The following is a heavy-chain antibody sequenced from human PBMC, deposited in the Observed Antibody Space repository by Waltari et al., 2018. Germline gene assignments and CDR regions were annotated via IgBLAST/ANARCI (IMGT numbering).Heavy chain of an antibody. Sequence: QVQLVESGGGVVQPGRSLRLSCAASGFTFSRYAMHWLRQAPGKGLEWVAVISYDGSNKYYADSVKGRFTISRDNSKNTLYLQMNSLRAEDTAVYYCARGVSGWYEVGLDDYWGQGTLVTVSS. CDR3: ARGVSGWYEVGLDDY. J-gene: IGHJ4*02. CDR1: GFTFSRYA. V-gene: IGHV3-30*01. D-gene: IGHD6-19*01. CDR2: ISYDGSNK.